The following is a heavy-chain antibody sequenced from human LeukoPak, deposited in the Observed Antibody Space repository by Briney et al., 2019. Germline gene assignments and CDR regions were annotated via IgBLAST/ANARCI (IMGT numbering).Heavy chain of an antibody. Sequence: GGSLRLSCAASGFTFSSYWMNWVRHTPGKGLVWVARIRSDGSSTTYADCAKGRFTISRDNAKNTLFLQMNRLGAEDTAVYYGVRGTSYFVFDCWGQGTLVTVSS. CDR3: VRGTSYFVFDC. V-gene: IGHV3-74*01. J-gene: IGHJ4*02. CDR2: IRSDGSST. CDR1: GFTFSSYW. D-gene: IGHD3/OR15-3a*01.